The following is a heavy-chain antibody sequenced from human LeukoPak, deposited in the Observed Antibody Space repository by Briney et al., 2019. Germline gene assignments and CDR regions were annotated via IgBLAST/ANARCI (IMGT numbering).Heavy chain of an antibody. D-gene: IGHD2-2*01. CDR2: MNLHNGNT. Sequence: ASVKVSCKASGYSFTSYDMNWVRQASGQGLEWMGWMNLHNGNTGYSQRFQGRVTMTRNTSLSTAYLELSSLRTEDTAVYYCARGHQLNDYYIDVWGKGTTVTVSS. J-gene: IGHJ6*03. CDR1: GYSFTSYD. CDR3: ARGHQLNDYYIDV. V-gene: IGHV1-8*01.